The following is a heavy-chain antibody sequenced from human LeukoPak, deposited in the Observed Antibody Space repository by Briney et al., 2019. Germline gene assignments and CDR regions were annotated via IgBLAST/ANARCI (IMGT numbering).Heavy chain of an antibody. V-gene: IGHV1-2*02. J-gene: IGHJ6*03. CDR1: GYTFTGYY. CDR3: ARDPGWSSGSTLSYYYYMDV. CDR2: INPNSGGT. Sequence: ASVKVSCKASGYTFTGYYMHWVRQAPGQGLEWMGWINPNSGGTNYAQKLQGRVTMTRDTSFSTAYMELSRLRSDDTAIYYCARDPGWSSGSTLSYYYYMDVWGKGTTVTISS. D-gene: IGHD1-26*01.